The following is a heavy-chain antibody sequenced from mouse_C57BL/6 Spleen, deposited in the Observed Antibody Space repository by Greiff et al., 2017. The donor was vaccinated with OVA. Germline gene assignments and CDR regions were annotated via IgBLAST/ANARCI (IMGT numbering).Heavy chain of an antibody. D-gene: IGHD5-1-1*01. V-gene: IGHV1-9*01. CDR3: ARKAKYEGAMDY. CDR2: ILPGSGST. J-gene: IGHJ4*01. CDR1: GYTFTGYW. Sequence: VHLVESGAELMKPGASVKLSCKATGYTFTGYWIEWVKQRPGHGLEWIGEILPGSGSTKYNEKFKGKATFTADTSSNTAYMQLSSLTTEDSAIDDCARKAKYEGAMDYWGQGTSVTVSS.